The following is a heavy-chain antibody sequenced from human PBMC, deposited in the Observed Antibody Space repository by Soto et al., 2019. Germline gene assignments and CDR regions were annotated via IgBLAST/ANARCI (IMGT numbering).Heavy chain of an antibody. CDR3: ARVWGMSYYDSSGYLNWFDP. D-gene: IGHD3-22*01. V-gene: IGHV4-4*02. CDR2: IYHSGST. J-gene: IGHJ5*02. CDR1: GGSISSSNW. Sequence: LSLTFAVSGGSISSSNWWSWVRQPPGKGLEWIGEIYHSGSTNYNPSLKSRVTISVDKSKNQFSLKLSSVTAADTAVYYCARVWGMSYYDSSGYLNWFDPWGQGTLVTVSS.